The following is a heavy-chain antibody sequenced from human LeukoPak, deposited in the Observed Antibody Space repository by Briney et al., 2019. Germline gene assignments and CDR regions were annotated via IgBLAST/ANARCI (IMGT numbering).Heavy chain of an antibody. Sequence: SVKVSCKASGGTFSSYAISWVRQAPGQGPEWMGRIIPIFGTANYAQKFQGRVTITADKSTSTAYMELSSLRSEDTAVYYCARGYGDYEGGGYWGQGTLVTVSS. CDR2: IIPIFGTA. CDR3: ARGYGDYEGGGY. J-gene: IGHJ4*02. D-gene: IGHD4-17*01. V-gene: IGHV1-69*06. CDR1: GGTFSSYA.